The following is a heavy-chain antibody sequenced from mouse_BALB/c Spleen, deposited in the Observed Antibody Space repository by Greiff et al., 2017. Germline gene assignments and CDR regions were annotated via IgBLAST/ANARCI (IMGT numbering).Heavy chain of an antibody. J-gene: IGHJ4*01. CDR3: ARDNAMDY. CDR1: GFTFSSYG. Sequence: EVKLVESGGGLVQPGGSLKLSCAASGFTFSSYGMSWVRQTPDKRLELVATINSNGGSTYYPDSVKGRFTISRDNAKNTLYLQMSSLKSEDTAMYYCARDNAMDYWGQGTSVTVSS. V-gene: IGHV5-6-3*01. CDR2: INSNGGST.